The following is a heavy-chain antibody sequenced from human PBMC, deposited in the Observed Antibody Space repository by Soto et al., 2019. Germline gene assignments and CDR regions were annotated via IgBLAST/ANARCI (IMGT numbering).Heavy chain of an antibody. V-gene: IGHV4-59*08. CDR3: ARHYGYGYARD. D-gene: IGHD5-18*01. J-gene: IGHJ4*02. CDR2: IYYSGST. CDR1: GGSISSYY. Sequence: QVQLQESGPGLVKPSETLSLTCTASGGSISSYYWSWIRQPPGKGLEWIGYIYYSGSTNYNPSLKSRVTISVDTSKNQFSLKLSSVTAADTAVYYCARHYGYGYARDWGQGTLVTVSS.